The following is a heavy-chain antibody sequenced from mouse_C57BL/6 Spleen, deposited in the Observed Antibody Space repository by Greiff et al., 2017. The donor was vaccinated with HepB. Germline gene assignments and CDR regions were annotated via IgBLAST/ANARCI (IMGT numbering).Heavy chain of an antibody. CDR1: GYTFTSYR. Sequence: QVQLQQPGAELVKPGASVKLSCKASGYTFTSYRMHWVKQRPGQGLEWIGMIHPNSGSTNYNEKFKSKATLTVDKSSSTAYMQLSSLTSEDSAVYYCARGRNYDGDSFDYWGQGTTLTVSS. CDR3: ARGRNYDGDSFDY. V-gene: IGHV1-64*01. CDR2: IHPNSGST. J-gene: IGHJ2*01. D-gene: IGHD1-1*01.